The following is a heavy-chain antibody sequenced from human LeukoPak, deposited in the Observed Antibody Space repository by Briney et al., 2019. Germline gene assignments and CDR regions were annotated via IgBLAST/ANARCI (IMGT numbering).Heavy chain of an antibody. V-gene: IGHV1-8*01. CDR2: MNPNSGNT. J-gene: IGHJ4*02. Sequence: ASVKVSCKASGYTFSSYDINWVRQAPGQGLEWMGWMNPNSGNTGSAQKFQGRVTMTRDTSISTAYMELSRLRSDDTAVYYCARSLKASLPNFDYWGQGTLITVSS. CDR3: ARSLKASLPNFDY. CDR1: GYTFSSYD. D-gene: IGHD5-12*01.